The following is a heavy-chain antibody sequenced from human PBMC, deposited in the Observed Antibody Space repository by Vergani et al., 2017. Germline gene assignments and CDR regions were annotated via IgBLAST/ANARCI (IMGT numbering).Heavy chain of an antibody. D-gene: IGHD6-6*01. CDR2: IGTAGDT. CDR1: GFTFSTYD. CDR3: ARRDSSSSALDY. V-gene: IGHV3-13*01. Sequence: EVQLVESGGGLVQPGGSLRFSCAASGFTFSTYDMHWVRQATGKGLEWVSAIGTAGDTYYPGSVKGRFTISRENAKNSLYLQMNGLRAGDTAVYYCARRDSSSSALDYWGQGTLVTVSS. J-gene: IGHJ4*02.